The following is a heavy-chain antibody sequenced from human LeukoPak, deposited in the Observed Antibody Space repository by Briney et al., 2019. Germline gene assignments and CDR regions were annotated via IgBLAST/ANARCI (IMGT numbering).Heavy chain of an antibody. D-gene: IGHD1-1*01. Sequence: SETLSLTCTVSGGSISGYYWSWLRQPPGKGLEWIGYIHYSGSTNYNPPLKSRVTISLDTFKKQFFLRLSSVTAADTAIYYCAMYDSFFDYCGQGTLVTVSS. J-gene: IGHJ4*02. CDR1: GGSISGYY. CDR2: IHYSGST. CDR3: AMYDSFFDY. V-gene: IGHV4-59*08.